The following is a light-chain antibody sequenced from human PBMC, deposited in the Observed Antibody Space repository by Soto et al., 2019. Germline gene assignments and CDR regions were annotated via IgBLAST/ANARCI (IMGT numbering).Light chain of an antibody. CDR3: KQRSNWPIT. CDR2: DAS. J-gene: IGKJ5*01. V-gene: IGKV3-11*01. Sequence: IVLTQSPATLSLSPGERATLSCRASQSVYSYLAWYQQKPGQAPRLLIYDASNRATGIPARFRGSGSGTDFTLTISSLEPEDFAVYYCKQRSNWPITFGQGTRLEIK. CDR1: QSVYSY.